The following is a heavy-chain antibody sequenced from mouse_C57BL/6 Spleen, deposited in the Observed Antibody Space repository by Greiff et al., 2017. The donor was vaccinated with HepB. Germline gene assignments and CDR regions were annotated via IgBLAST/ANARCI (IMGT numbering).Heavy chain of an antibody. D-gene: IGHD1-1*01. Sequence: QVQLQQSRPELVKPGASVKISCKASGYAFSSSWMNWVKQRPGKGLEWIGRIYPGDGDTNYNGKFKGKATLTADKSSSTAYMQLSSLTSEDSAVYFCAIITTVPLDYWGQGTTLTVSS. CDR3: AIITTVPLDY. J-gene: IGHJ2*01. CDR2: IYPGDGDT. CDR1: GYAFSSSW. V-gene: IGHV1-82*01.